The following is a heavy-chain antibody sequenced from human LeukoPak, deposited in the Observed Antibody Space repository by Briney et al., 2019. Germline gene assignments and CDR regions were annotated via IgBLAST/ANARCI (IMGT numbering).Heavy chain of an antibody. D-gene: IGHD5-18*01. J-gene: IGHJ4*02. Sequence: PGGSLRLSCAASGFTFSTYWMNWVRQAPGKGLMWVSRINIDGSGTSYADSVKGRFTISRDNAKNTLYMQMNSLRSEDTSVYFCARGVGTAVVFGYWGQATRVTVSS. V-gene: IGHV3-74*01. CDR2: INIDGSGT. CDR3: ARGVGTAVVFGY. CDR1: GFTFSTYW.